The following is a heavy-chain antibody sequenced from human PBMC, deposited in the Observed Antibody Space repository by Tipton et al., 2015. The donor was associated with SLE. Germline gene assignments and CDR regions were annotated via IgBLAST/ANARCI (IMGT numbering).Heavy chain of an antibody. Sequence: TLSLTCTVSGGSISSGSYYWSWIRQPAGKGLEWIGRIYTSGSTYYNPSLKSRVTISVDTSKNQFSLKLSSVTAADTAVYYCAQAHLWGSYRYASDIWGQGTMVTVSS. J-gene: IGHJ3*02. V-gene: IGHV4-61*02. D-gene: IGHD3-16*02. CDR1: GGSISSGSYY. CDR2: IYTSGST. CDR3: AQAHLWGSYRYASDI.